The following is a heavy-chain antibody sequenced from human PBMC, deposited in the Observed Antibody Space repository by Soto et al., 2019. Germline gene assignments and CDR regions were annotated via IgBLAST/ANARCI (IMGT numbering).Heavy chain of an antibody. J-gene: IGHJ6*02. Sequence: GGSLRLSCAASGFSFSDSYMSWVRQAPGKGLEWVSYISGTSGYTGYADSVKGRFTISRDNAKNSLYLQMNSLRVEDTAVYYCARNTVSAAGADYYGLDVWGQGTTVTVSS. CDR2: ISGTSGYT. D-gene: IGHD6-13*01. CDR3: ARNTVSAAGADYYGLDV. CDR1: GFSFSDSY. V-gene: IGHV3-11*06.